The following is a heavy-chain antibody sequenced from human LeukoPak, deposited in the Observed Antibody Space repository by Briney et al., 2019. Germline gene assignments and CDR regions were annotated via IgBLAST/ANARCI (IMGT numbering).Heavy chain of an antibody. V-gene: IGHV3-23*01. CDR3: AKGRSMIVATTVAY. CDR1: GFTFSSYA. CDR2: NSGSGGST. D-gene: IGHD3-22*01. Sequence: GGSLRLSCAASGFTFSSYAMSWVRQAPGKGLEWVSANSGSGGSTYYADSVKGRFSISRDNSKSTLYLQMNSLRAEDTAVYYCAKGRSMIVATTVAYWGQGTLVTVSS. J-gene: IGHJ4*02.